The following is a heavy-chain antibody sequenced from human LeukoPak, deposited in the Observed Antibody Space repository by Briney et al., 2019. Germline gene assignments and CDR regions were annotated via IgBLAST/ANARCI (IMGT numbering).Heavy chain of an antibody. CDR3: ARTSPVHHAFDI. V-gene: IGHV1-69*13. CDR2: IIPIFGTA. CDR1: GGTFSSYA. Sequence: SVKVSCKASGGTFSSYAISWVRRAPGRGLEWMGGIIPIFGTANYAQKFQGRVTITADESTSTAYMELSSLRSEDTAVYYCARTSPVHHAFDIWGQGTMVTVSS. J-gene: IGHJ3*02.